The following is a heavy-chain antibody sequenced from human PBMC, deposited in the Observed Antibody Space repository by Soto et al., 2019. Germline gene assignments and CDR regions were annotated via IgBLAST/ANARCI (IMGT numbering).Heavy chain of an antibody. V-gene: IGHV5-10-1*01. CDR2: IDPSDSYT. J-gene: IGHJ6*02. CDR1: GYSFTSYW. CDR3: ARRFQERGVPVYYSGYPRDGMDV. D-gene: IGHD5-12*01. Sequence: PGESLKISCKGSGYSFTSYWISWVRQMPGKGLEWMGRIDPSDSYTNYSPSFQGHVTISADKSISTAYLQWSSLKASDTAMYYCARRFQERGVPVYYSGYPRDGMDVWGQGTTVTVSS.